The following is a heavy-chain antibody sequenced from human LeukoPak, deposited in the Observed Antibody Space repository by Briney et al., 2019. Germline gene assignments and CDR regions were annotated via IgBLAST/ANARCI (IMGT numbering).Heavy chain of an antibody. V-gene: IGHV4-34*01. D-gene: IGHD4-11*01. CDR2: INHSGST. J-gene: IGHJ4*02. CDR3: ARLQGFHSFDY. Sequence: PSETLSLTCTVSGGSISSYYWSWIRQPPGKGLEWIGEINHSGSTNYNPSLKSRVTISVDTSKNQFSLKLSSVTAADTAVYYCARLQGFHSFDYWGQGTLVTVSS. CDR1: GGSISSYY.